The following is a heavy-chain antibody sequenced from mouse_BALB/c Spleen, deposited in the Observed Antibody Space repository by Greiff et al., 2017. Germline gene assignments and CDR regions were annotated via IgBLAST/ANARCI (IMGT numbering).Heavy chain of an antibody. CDR1: GFTFSSFG. V-gene: IGHV5-17*02. CDR3: ARSTQGFDY. J-gene: IGHJ2*01. D-gene: IGHD6-1*01. Sequence: EVQRVESGGGLVQPGGSRKLSCAASGFTFSSFGMHWVRQAPEKGLEWVAYISSGSSTIYYADTVKGRFTISRDNPKNTLFLQMTSLRSEDTAMYYCARSTQGFDYWGQGTTLTVSS. CDR2: ISSGSSTI.